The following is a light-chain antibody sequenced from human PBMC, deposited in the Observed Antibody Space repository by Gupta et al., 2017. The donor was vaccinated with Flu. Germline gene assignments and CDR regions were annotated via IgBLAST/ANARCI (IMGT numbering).Light chain of an antibody. CDR3: QSADNGASYPVM. Sequence: SYALTQPPSPSVSPGPTARITCSGDAWPTQYSSWYQLKPGQAPVLLMFKDRERPSGSPERFSGSSSGTTATLTISGVQAEDEADYYCQSADNGASYPVMFGGGTTLTVL. J-gene: IGLJ3*02. CDR1: AWPTQY. CDR2: KDR. V-gene: IGLV3-25*03.